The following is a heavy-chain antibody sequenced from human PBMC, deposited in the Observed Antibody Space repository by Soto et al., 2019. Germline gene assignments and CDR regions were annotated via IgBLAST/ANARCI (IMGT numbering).Heavy chain of an antibody. J-gene: IGHJ6*02. Sequence: SETLSLTCTVSGGSISSYYWSWIRQPPGKGLEWIGYIYYSGSTNYNRSLKIRVTISVDTSKNQFSLKLSSVTAADTAVYYCAREGAYGNYYYYGMDVWGQGTTVTVSS. CDR1: GGSISSYY. V-gene: IGHV4-59*01. CDR3: AREGAYGNYYYYGMDV. D-gene: IGHD1-26*01. CDR2: IYYSGST.